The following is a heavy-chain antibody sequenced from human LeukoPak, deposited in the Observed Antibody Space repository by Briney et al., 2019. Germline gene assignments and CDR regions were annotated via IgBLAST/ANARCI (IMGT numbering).Heavy chain of an antibody. J-gene: IGHJ4*02. V-gene: IGHV1-69*06. CDR1: GGTFSSYA. CDR2: IIPIFGTA. CDR3: ASRPNVAAAGSNFDY. D-gene: IGHD6-13*01. Sequence: ASVKVSCTASGGTFSSYAISWVRQAPGQGLEWMGGIIPIFGTANYAQKFQGRVTITADKSTSTAYMELSSLRSEDTAVYYCASRPNVAAAGSNFDYWGQGTLVTVSS.